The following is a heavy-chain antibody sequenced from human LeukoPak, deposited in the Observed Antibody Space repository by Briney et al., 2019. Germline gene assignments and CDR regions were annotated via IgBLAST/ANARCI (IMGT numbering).Heavy chain of an antibody. J-gene: IGHJ6*02. D-gene: IGHD5-24*01. Sequence: GGSLRLSCAASGFTFSGSTMHWVRQASGKGLEWVGRIRSKANSYATAYAASVKGRFTISRDDSKNTAFLQMNSLKAEDTAVYYCTRGGHNNYYDGMDVWGQGTTVIVS. V-gene: IGHV3-73*01. CDR1: GFTFSGST. CDR2: IRSKANSYAT. CDR3: TRGGHNNYYDGMDV.